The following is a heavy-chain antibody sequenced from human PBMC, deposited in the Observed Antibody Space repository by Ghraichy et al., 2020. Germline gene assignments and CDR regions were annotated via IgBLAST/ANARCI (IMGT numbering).Heavy chain of an antibody. Sequence: GGSLRLSCAASGFTFDDYAMHWVRQAPGKGLEWVSGISWNSGSIGYADSVKGRFTISRDNAKNSLYLQMNSLRAEDTAWYYCAKDIGDILTGYDAFDIWGQGTMVTVSS. CDR3: AKDIGDILTGYDAFDI. CDR2: ISWNSGSI. D-gene: IGHD3-9*01. CDR1: GFTFDDYA. J-gene: IGHJ3*02. V-gene: IGHV3-9*01.